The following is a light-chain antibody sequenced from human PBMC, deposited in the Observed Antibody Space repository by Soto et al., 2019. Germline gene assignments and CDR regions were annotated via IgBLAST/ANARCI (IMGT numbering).Light chain of an antibody. CDR3: QRYGSSRT. V-gene: IGKV3-20*01. Sequence: EIVLTQSPGTLSLSPGERATLSCRASQSVSSSYLAWYQQKPGQAPRLLIYGASSRATGIPDRFSGSGSGTDFTLTSSRLEPEDFAMYYCQRYGSSRTFGQGTKGESK. CDR2: GAS. CDR1: QSVSSSY. J-gene: IGKJ1*01.